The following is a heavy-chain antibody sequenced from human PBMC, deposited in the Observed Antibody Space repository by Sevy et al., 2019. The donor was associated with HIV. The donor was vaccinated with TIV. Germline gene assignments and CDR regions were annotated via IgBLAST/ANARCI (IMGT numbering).Heavy chain of an antibody. D-gene: IGHD5-18*01. J-gene: IGHJ4*02. CDR1: GFDFREYA. CDR3: AKGGRQLWSYFDF. CDR2: VSSDGTNT. V-gene: IGHV3-30*18. Sequence: GGSLRLSCGASGFDFREYAMHWVRQAPGKGLEWVAAVSSDGTNTYYVDSVKGRFTISRDSSQNTLFLHMNSLRVEDTAVYYCAKGGRQLWSYFDFWGQGTLVTVSS.